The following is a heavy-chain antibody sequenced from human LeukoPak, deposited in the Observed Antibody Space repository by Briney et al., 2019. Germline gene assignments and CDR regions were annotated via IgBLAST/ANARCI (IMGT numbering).Heavy chain of an antibody. J-gene: IGHJ4*02. V-gene: IGHV4-39*01. Sequence: PSETLSLTCTVSGGPISSSSAYWGWIRQPPRKGLAWIGSIYYSKNTYYNPSLKSRVTISADTSKNQFSLTLGSVSATDTAVYYCVSPRGFSYGYFDYWGRGTLVTV. CDR2: IYYSKNT. CDR1: GGPISSSSAY. CDR3: VSPRGFSYGYFDY. D-gene: IGHD5-18*01.